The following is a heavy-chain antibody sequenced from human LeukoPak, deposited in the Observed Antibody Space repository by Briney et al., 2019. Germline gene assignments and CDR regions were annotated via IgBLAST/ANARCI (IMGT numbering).Heavy chain of an antibody. J-gene: IGHJ4*02. CDR3: ARLEHNIVVVPAAVQSDY. V-gene: IGHV4-34*01. D-gene: IGHD2-2*01. CDR2: INHSGST. Sequence: PSETLSLTCAVYGGSFSGYYWSWIRQPPGKGLEWIGEINHSGSTNYNPCLKSRVTISVDTSKNQFSLKLSSVTAADTAVYYCARLEHNIVVVPAAVQSDYWGQGTLVTVSS. CDR1: GGSFSGYY.